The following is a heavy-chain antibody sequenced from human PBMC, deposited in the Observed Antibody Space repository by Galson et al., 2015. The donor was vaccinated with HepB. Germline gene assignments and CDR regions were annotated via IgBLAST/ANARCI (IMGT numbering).Heavy chain of an antibody. J-gene: IGHJ4*02. D-gene: IGHD3-22*01. V-gene: IGHV1-18*04. CDR2: ISAYNGNT. CDR3: ARDRRYYDSSGYYYDY. CDR1: GYTFTSYG. Sequence: SVKVSCKASGYTFTSYGISWVRQAPGQGLEWMGWISAYNGNTNYAQKLQGRVTMTTDTSTSTAYMELRSLRSDDTAVYYCARDRRYYDSSGYYYDYWGQGTLVTVSS.